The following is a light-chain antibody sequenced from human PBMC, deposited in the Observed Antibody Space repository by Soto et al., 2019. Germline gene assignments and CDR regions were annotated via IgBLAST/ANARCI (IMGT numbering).Light chain of an antibody. CDR1: SSDVGGYNC. CDR2: EVS. J-gene: IGLJ2*01. CDR3: SSYARNSVL. Sequence: QSVLTQPASVSGSPGKSITISCTGTSSDVGGYNCVSWYQHYPGKAPKLIIYEVSNRPSGVSNRFSGSKSGNTASLTLSGLQAEDEADYYCSSYARNSVLFGGGTKLTVL. V-gene: IGLV2-14*01.